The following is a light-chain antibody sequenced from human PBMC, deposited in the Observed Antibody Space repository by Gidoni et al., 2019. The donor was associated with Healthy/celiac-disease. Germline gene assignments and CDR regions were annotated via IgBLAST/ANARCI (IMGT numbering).Light chain of an antibody. CDR2: AAS. Sequence: DIQLTQSTSILSASVGDRVTITCRASQGISSYLAWYQQKPGKAPKLLIYAASTLQGGVPSRFSGSGSRKEFTLTISSLQPEDFATYSCQQLSRSPLTCXPXTKVDIK. J-gene: IGKJ3*01. CDR3: QQLSRSPLT. V-gene: IGKV1-9*01. CDR1: QGISSY.